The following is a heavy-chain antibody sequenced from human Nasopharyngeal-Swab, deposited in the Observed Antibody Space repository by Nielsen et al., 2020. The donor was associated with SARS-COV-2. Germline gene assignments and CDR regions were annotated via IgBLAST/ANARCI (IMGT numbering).Heavy chain of an antibody. CDR2: ISYDGSNK. Sequence: GESLKISCAASGFTFSSYAMHWVRQAPGKGLEWVAVISYDGSNKYYADSVKGRFTTSRDNSKNTLYLQMNSLRAEDTAVYYCARDLALRWPLYFDYWGQGTLVTVSS. D-gene: IGHD4-23*01. J-gene: IGHJ4*02. CDR1: GFTFSSYA. V-gene: IGHV3-30*04. CDR3: ARDLALRWPLYFDY.